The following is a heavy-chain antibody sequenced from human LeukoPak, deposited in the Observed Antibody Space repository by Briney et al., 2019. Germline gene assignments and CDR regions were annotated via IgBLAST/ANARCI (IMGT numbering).Heavy chain of an antibody. CDR3: ARDRSGYAFDI. CDR1: GGTFSSYT. D-gene: IGHD6-19*01. Sequence: SVKVSCKASGGTFSSYTNSWVRQAPGQGLEWMGRIIPILGIANYAQKFQGRVTITADKSTSTAYMELSSLRSEDTAVYYCARDRSGYAFDIWGQGTMVTVSS. CDR2: IIPILGIA. J-gene: IGHJ3*02. V-gene: IGHV1-69*04.